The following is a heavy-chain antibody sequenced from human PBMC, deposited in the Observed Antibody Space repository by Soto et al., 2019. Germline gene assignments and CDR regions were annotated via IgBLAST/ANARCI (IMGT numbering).Heavy chain of an antibody. Sequence: QVQLVESGGGLVKPGGSLRLSCATSGFTFSDYYMSWIRQAPGKGLEFVSYISPKGTYRTYADSVKGRFTISRDNAKNSLYLQVNSLRADDTAVYYCSRGGGGGLFDLWGQGTFVTVSS. V-gene: IGHV3-11*06. CDR1: GFTFSDYY. J-gene: IGHJ5*02. D-gene: IGHD2-21*01. CDR2: ISPKGTYR. CDR3: SRGGGGGLFDL.